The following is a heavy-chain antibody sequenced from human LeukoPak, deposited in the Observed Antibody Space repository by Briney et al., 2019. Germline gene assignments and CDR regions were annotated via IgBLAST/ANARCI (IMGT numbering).Heavy chain of an antibody. J-gene: IGHJ4*02. CDR3: ARVSYYGSGSWGY. D-gene: IGHD3-10*01. Sequence: ASVKVSCKASGYIFSSYGISWVRQAPGQGLEWVGWISGDNGNTNYAQKLQGRVTMTTDTSTNTAYMLLRTLRSEDTAVYYCARVSYYGSGSWGYWGQGTLVTVSS. CDR1: GYIFSSYG. V-gene: IGHV1-18*01. CDR2: ISGDNGNT.